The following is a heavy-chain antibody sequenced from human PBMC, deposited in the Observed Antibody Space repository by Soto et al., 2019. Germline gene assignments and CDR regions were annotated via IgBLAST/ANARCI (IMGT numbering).Heavy chain of an antibody. J-gene: IGHJ6*03. Sequence: QVQLVQSGAEVKKPGASVKVSCKASGYTFTSYGISWVRQAPGHGLEWMGWISAYNGNTNYAQKLQGRVTMTTDTSTSTAYMELRSLRSDDTAVYYCARAEIVVVPAAVGAYYYYYYMDVWGKGTTVTVSS. V-gene: IGHV1-18*01. CDR1: GYTFTSYG. CDR2: ISAYNGNT. CDR3: ARAEIVVVPAAVGAYYYYYYMDV. D-gene: IGHD2-2*01.